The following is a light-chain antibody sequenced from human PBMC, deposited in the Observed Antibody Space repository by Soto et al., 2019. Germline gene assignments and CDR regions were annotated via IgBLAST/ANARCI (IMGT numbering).Light chain of an antibody. CDR3: QQYGRLTTWT. CDR1: QSITNNY. J-gene: IGKJ1*01. V-gene: IGKV3-20*01. CDR2: GAS. Sequence: EIVLTQSPGTLSLSPGERATLSCRASQSITNNYLAWYQQRPGQAPRLLIYGASSSATGIPDRFSGSGSVKDFTLTISRLEPEDFAVYYCQQYGRLTTWTFGQGTKVEIK.